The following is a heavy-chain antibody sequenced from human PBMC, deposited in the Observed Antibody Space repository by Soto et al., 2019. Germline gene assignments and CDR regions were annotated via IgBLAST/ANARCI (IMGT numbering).Heavy chain of an antibody. CDR1: GDRFTGCY. V-gene: IGHV1-2*04. J-gene: IGHJ6*02. Sequence: GASVELCWEASGDRFTGCYRQSLRQSPGQGLEWMGWINPNSGGTNYAQKFQGWVTMTRDTSISTAYMELSRLRSDDTAVYYCAISVVPAASYYYYYGMDVRGQGTTVTVSS. D-gene: IGHD2-2*01. CDR3: AISVVPAASYYYYYGMDV. CDR2: INPNSGGT.